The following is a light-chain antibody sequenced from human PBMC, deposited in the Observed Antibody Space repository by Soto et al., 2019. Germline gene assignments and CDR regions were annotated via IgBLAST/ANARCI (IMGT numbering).Light chain of an antibody. Sequence: EIVLTQSPATLSLSPGERATLSCRASQSVRSYLAWYQQKIGQAPRLLIYDASNRATGIPARFSGSGSGTDFTLTISSLEPEDFVVYYCQQRSNWPLTFGGGTKVEIK. CDR1: QSVRSY. CDR3: QQRSNWPLT. CDR2: DAS. V-gene: IGKV3-11*01. J-gene: IGKJ4*01.